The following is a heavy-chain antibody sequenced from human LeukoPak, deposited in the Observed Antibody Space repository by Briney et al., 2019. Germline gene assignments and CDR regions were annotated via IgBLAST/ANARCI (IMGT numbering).Heavy chain of an antibody. CDR1: GFTFSNYS. Sequence: PGGSLRLSCAVSGFTFSNYSMNWVRQTPGKGLEWIAYIIDSGKTVYYADSVKGRFTISRDNAKNSLYLQMNSLRAEDTAVYYCARDDPQWERWLHPADYWGQGTLVTVSS. V-gene: IGHV3-48*01. J-gene: IGHJ4*02. CDR3: ARDDPQWERWLHPADY. CDR2: IIDSGKTV. D-gene: IGHD5-24*01.